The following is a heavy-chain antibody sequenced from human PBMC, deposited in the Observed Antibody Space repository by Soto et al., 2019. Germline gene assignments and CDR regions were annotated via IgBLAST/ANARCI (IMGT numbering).Heavy chain of an antibody. CDR2: IYYSGYT. J-gene: IGHJ4*02. Sequence: PSETLSLTCTVSGGSISSSSYYWGWIRQPPGKGLEWIGSIYYSGYTYYNPSLKSRVTISVDTSKNQFSLKLSSVTAADTAVYYCARWWFGEFFDYWGQGTLVTVSS. V-gene: IGHV4-39*07. CDR3: ARWWFGEFFDY. CDR1: GGSISSSSYY. D-gene: IGHD3-10*01.